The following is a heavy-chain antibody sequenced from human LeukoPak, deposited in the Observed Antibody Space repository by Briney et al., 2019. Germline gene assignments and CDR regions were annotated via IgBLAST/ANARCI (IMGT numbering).Heavy chain of an antibody. D-gene: IGHD1-26*01. CDR2: INAGNGNT. V-gene: IGHV1-3*01. CDR1: GYTFTSYA. J-gene: IGHJ4*02. CDR3: ARDNDKGGWELLRNFDY. Sequence: ASVKVSCKASGYTFTSYAMHWVRQAPGQRLEWMGWINAGNGNTKYSQKFQGRVTITRDTSASTAYMELSRLRSDDTAVYYCARDNDKGGWELLRNFDYWGQGTLVTVSS.